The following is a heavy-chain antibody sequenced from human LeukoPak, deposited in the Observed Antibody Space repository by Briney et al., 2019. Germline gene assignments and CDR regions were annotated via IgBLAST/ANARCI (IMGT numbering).Heavy chain of an antibody. CDR3: ARDVDIVVVPAVFDP. D-gene: IGHD2-2*03. CDR1: GCTFTSYG. CDR2: ISAYNGNT. Sequence: ASVKVSCKASGCTFTSYGISWVRQAPGQGLEWMGWISAYNGNTNYAQKLQGRVTMTTDTSTSTAYMELRSLRSDDTAVYYCARDVDIVVVPAVFDPWGQGTLVTVSS. V-gene: IGHV1-18*01. J-gene: IGHJ5*02.